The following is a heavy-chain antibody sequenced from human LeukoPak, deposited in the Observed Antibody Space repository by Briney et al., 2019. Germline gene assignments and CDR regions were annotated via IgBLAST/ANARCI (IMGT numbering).Heavy chain of an antibody. CDR1: GYSIISDYF. J-gene: IGHJ4*02. Sequence: PSETLSLTCIVSGYSIISDYFWGWVRQPPGKGPEWIGSIFHSGDVYYNPSLKSRVTISIDTSKNQFSLKLTSVTAADTALYYCAREYDYGDTEDYWGQGILVTVSS. CDR3: AREYDYGDTEDY. D-gene: IGHD4-17*01. CDR2: IFHSGDV. V-gene: IGHV4-38-2*02.